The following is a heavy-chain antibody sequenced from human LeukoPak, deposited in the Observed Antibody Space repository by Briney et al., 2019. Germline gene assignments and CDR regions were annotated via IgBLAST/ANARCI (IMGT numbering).Heavy chain of an antibody. CDR1: GFTLSSSW. V-gene: IGHV3-7*01. CDR3: ARDPFSSTWGKLRFDP. J-gene: IGHJ5*02. D-gene: IGHD6-13*01. Sequence: GGSLRLSCAASGFTLSSSWMRWARQAPGRGLEWVAYIKKDGSGTYYAHSVTGRFTLSRVHAKNSLYLQINSLRAEDTAVYYCARDPFSSTWGKLRFDPWGEGTLVTVSS. CDR2: IKKDGSGT.